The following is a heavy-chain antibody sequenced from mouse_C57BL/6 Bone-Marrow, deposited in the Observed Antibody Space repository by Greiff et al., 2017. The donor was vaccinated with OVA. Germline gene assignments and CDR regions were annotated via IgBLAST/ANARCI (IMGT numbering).Heavy chain of an antibody. CDR3: ARWSTVVASEDY. CDR1: GYTFTSYW. J-gene: IGHJ2*01. Sequence: VQLQQSGAELVMPGASVKLSCKASGYTFTSYWMHWVKQRPGQGLEWIGEIDPSDSYTNYNQKFKGKSTLTVDKSSSTAYMQLSSLTSEDSAVYYCARWSTVVASEDYWGQGTTLTVSS. CDR2: IDPSDSYT. V-gene: IGHV1-69*01. D-gene: IGHD1-1*01.